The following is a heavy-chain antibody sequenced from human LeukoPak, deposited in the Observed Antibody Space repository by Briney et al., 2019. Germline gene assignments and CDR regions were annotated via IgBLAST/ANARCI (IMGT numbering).Heavy chain of an antibody. D-gene: IGHD4-17*01. CDR3: ATDMTSVTTFDY. V-gene: IGHV1-2*02. Sequence: GASVKVSCKASGYTFTGYYIHWVRQAPGQGLEWLGWINPKNGDTNYPQKFLGRVAVTRGTSISTAYMDLSRLTSDDTAVYYCATDMTSVTTFDYWGQGTLVTVSS. CDR2: INPKNGDT. J-gene: IGHJ4*02. CDR1: GYTFTGYY.